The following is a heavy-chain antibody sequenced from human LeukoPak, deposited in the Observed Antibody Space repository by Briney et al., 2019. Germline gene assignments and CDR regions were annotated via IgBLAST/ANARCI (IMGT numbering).Heavy chain of an antibody. CDR1: GFSFSSYW. D-gene: IGHD4-23*01. Sequence: GGSLRLSCEASGFSFSSYWMSWVRQAPGRGPEWVANIKQDESEKYSVDSVKGRFTISRDNAKNTLYLQMNSLRAEDTAVYYCARGARKGDDYGGFFDYWGQGTLVTVSS. CDR3: ARGARKGDDYGGFFDY. J-gene: IGHJ4*02. V-gene: IGHV3-7*01. CDR2: IKQDESEK.